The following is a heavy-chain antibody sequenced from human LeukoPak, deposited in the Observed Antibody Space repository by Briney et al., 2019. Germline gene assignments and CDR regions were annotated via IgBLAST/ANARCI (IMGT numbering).Heavy chain of an antibody. V-gene: IGHV4-59*01. CDR2: IYYSGST. D-gene: IGHD3-22*01. J-gene: IGHJ3*02. Sequence: PSETLSLTCTVSGGSISSYYWSWIRQPPGKGLEWIGYIYYSGSTNYNPSLKSRVTISVDTSKNQFSLKLSSVTAADTAVYYCARVKYDSSGYYPSGAFDIWGQGTMVTVS. CDR3: ARVKYDSSGYYPSGAFDI. CDR1: GGSISSYY.